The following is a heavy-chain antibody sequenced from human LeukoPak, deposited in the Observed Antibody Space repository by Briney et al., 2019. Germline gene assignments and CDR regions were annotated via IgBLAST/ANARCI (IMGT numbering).Heavy chain of an antibody. D-gene: IGHD2-2*01. Sequence: QTGGSLRLSCAASGFTVSSNYMSWVRQAPGKGLEWVSIIYSGGSTYYADSVKGRFTISRDNSKNTLYLQMNSLRAEDTAVYYCARGRTGYHLLPTKKDYSYYYVDVWDKGTTVTVSS. J-gene: IGHJ6*03. CDR1: GFTVSSNY. CDR2: IYSGGST. V-gene: IGHV3-66*01. CDR3: ARGRTGYHLLPTKKDYSYYYVDV.